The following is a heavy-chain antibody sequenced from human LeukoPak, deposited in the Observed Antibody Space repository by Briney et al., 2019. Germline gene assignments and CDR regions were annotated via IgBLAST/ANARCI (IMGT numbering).Heavy chain of an antibody. CDR2: IYYSGST. J-gene: IGHJ4*02. CDR3: ARGSWKRRVRYYFDY. CDR1: GGSISSYY. Sequence: SETLSLTCTVSGGSISSYYWSWIRQPPGKGLEWVGYIYYSGSTNYNPSLKSRVTISVDTSKNQFSLKLSSVTAADTAVYYCARGSWKRRVRYYFDYWGQGTLVTVSS. V-gene: IGHV4-59*01. D-gene: IGHD1-1*01.